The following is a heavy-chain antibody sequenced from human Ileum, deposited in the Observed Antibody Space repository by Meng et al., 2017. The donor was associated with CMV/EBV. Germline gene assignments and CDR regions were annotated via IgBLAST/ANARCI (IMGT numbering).Heavy chain of an antibody. D-gene: IGHD3-10*01. J-gene: IGHJ4*02. CDR3: ATDTRGYFDY. Sequence: GGSLRLSCAVSGFTFSSFAMSWVRQAPGEGLEWVSGISGDGYSTYYADSVKGRFTISRDNAHDSLYLQMNSLRVEDTAVYFCATDTRGYFDYWGQGTGTLVTVSS. CDR1: GFTFSSFA. V-gene: IGHV3-23*01. CDR2: ISGDGYST.